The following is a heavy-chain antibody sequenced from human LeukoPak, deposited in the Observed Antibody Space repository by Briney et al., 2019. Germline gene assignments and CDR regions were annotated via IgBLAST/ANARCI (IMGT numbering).Heavy chain of an antibody. CDR3: ARGPDYDILADYFDY. Sequence: GGSLRLSCAASGFTFSNYALHWVRQAPGKGLEWVAVISYDGSNKFYADSVRGRFTISRDNSKNTLFLQMNSLRPEDTAVYYCARGPDYDILADYFDYWGQGTLVTVSS. CDR1: GFTFSNYA. D-gene: IGHD3-9*01. CDR2: ISYDGSNK. J-gene: IGHJ4*02. V-gene: IGHV3-30*04.